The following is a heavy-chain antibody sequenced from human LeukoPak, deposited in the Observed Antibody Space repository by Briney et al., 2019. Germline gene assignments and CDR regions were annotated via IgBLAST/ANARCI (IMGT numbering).Heavy chain of an antibody. Sequence: PGRSLRLSCAASGFTFSSYAMHWVRQAPGKGLEWVAVISYDGSNKYYADSVKGRFTISRDNSKNTLYLQMNSLRAEDTAVYYCASGVQLWSALDYWGQGTLVTVSS. CDR1: GFTFSSYA. J-gene: IGHJ4*02. D-gene: IGHD5-18*01. V-gene: IGHV3-30*04. CDR2: ISYDGSNK. CDR3: ASGVQLWSALDY.